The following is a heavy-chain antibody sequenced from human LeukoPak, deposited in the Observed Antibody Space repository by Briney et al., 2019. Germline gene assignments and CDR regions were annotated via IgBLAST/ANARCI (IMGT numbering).Heavy chain of an antibody. Sequence: SVKVSCKASGGTFSSYAISGVRQAPGQGLEWMGGIIPIFGTANYAQKFQGRVTITADKSTSTAYMELSSLRSEDTAVYYCAWDYYGSGSRSYWGQGTLVTVSS. J-gene: IGHJ4*02. CDR2: IIPIFGTA. CDR3: AWDYYGSGSRSY. D-gene: IGHD3-10*01. V-gene: IGHV1-69*06. CDR1: GGTFSSYA.